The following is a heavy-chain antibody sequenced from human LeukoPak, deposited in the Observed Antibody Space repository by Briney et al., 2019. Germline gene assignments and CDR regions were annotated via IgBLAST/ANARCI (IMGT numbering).Heavy chain of an antibody. Sequence: SETLSLTCTVSGGSLSSYYWSWIRQPPGKGLEWIGYIYYSGSTNYNPSLKSRVTISVDTSKNQFSLKLSSVTAADTAVYYCARKVLGVDSDWYFDLWGRGTLVTVSS. CDR3: ARKVLGVDSDWYFDL. D-gene: IGHD2-8*02. CDR1: GGSLSSYY. CDR2: IYYSGST. J-gene: IGHJ2*01. V-gene: IGHV4-59*01.